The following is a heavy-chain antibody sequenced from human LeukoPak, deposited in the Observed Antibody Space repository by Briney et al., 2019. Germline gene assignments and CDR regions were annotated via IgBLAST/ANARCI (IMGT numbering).Heavy chain of an antibody. Sequence: KPSETLSLTCAVSGYSISSGYYWGWIRQPPGKGLEWIGSICHSGSTYYNPSLKSRVTISVDTSKNQFSLKLSSVTAADTAVYYCARDYPQFDPWGQGTLVTVSS. V-gene: IGHV4-38-2*02. CDR1: GYSISSGYY. CDR3: ARDYPQFDP. J-gene: IGHJ5*02. CDR2: ICHSGST.